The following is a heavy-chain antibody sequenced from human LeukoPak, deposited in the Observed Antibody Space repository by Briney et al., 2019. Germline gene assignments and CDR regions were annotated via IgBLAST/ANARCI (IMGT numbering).Heavy chain of an antibody. CDR3: ARVRNYYDSSGYYYFYY. CDR1: GYMLTSYD. V-gene: IGHV1-8*01. D-gene: IGHD3-22*01. J-gene: IGHJ4*02. CDR2: MNPNSGNT. Sequence: ASVKVSCKASGYMLTSYDMNWVRQATGQGLEWMGWMNPNSGNTGYAQKFQGRVTMTRNTSISTAYMELSSLRSEDTAVYYCARVRNYYDSSGYYYFYYWGQGTLVTVSS.